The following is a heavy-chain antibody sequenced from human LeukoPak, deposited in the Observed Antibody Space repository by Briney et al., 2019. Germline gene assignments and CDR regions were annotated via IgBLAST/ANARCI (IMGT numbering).Heavy chain of an antibody. Sequence: GGSLRLSCAASGFTFSSYEMNWVRQAPGKGLEWVSYISSSGSTIYYADSVKGRFTISRDNAKNSLYLQMNSLRAEDTAVYYCARQTWSPGAMWNAFDIWGQGTMVTVSS. CDR3: ARQTWSPGAMWNAFDI. D-gene: IGHD1-1*01. CDR2: ISSSGSTI. J-gene: IGHJ3*02. CDR1: GFTFSSYE. V-gene: IGHV3-48*03.